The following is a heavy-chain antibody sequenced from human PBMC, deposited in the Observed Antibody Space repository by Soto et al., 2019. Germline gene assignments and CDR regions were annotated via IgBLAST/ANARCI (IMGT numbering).Heavy chain of an antibody. CDR1: ESPLSIIA. Sequence: EVQLSESGGRLVQPGGPLRLPGPALESPLSIIALRGFPKVPGKGLHWVPVIAGPGGGTYYEDSVKGRFTISRENSKDTVFLQMDSLRVEDTAVYYCARVNWGYCSGDSCPLGSEYFQYWGQGTLVTVSS. V-gene: IGHV3-23*01. CDR3: ARVNWGYCSGDSCPLGSEYFQY. D-gene: IGHD2-15*01. J-gene: IGHJ1*01. CDR2: IAGPGGGT.